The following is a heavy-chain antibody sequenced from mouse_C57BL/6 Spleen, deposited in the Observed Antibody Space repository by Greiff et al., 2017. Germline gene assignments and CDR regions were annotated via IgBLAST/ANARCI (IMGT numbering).Heavy chain of an antibody. J-gene: IGHJ2*01. CDR2: IYPGDGDT. V-gene: IGHV1-82*01. CDR3: ARGAQDPSYFDY. Sequence: QVQLQQSGPELVKPGASVKISCKASGYAFSSSWMNWVKQRPGKGLEWIGRIYPGDGDTNYNGKFKGKATLTADKSSSTAYMQLSSLTSEDSAVYYWARGAQDPSYFDYWGQGTTLTVSS. D-gene: IGHD3-1*01. CDR1: GYAFSSSW.